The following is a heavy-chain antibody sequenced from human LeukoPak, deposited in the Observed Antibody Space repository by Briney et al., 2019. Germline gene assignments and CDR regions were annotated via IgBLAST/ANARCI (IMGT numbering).Heavy chain of an antibody. D-gene: IGHD3-9*01. J-gene: IGHJ4*02. Sequence: GGSLRLSCAASGFTFSGYSMNWVRQAPGKGLEWVSSISSSDTYIYYADSVKGRFTISRDNSKNTLYLQMNSLRAEDTAVYYCAKAWGNDILTGYYNDYWGQGTLVTVSS. CDR1: GFTFSGYS. CDR3: AKAWGNDILTGYYNDY. CDR2: ISSSDTYI. V-gene: IGHV3-21*04.